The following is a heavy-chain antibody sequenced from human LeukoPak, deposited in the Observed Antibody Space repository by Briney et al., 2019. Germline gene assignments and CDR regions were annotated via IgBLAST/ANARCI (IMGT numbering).Heavy chain of an antibody. CDR3: AREHSRSYPDH. D-gene: IGHD1-26*01. CDR2: MNPNSGNT. CDR1: GYTFTTYD. Sequence: ASVKVSCKASGYTFTTYDINWVRQATGQGLEWMGWMNPNSGNTGYAQKFQGRVTITRNTSISTAYMELSSLRSEDTAVYYCAREHSRSYPDHWGQGTLVTVSS. J-gene: IGHJ4*02. V-gene: IGHV1-8*03.